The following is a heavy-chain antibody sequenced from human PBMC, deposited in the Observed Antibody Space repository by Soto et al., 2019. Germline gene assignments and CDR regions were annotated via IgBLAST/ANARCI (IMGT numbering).Heavy chain of an antibody. V-gene: IGHV4-34*01. CDR2: INHSGST. Sequence: SETLSLTCAVYGGSFSGYYWSWIRQPPGKGLEWIGEINHSGSTNYNPSLKSRVTISVDTSKNQFSLKLSSVTAADTAVYYCARRMYYYDSSGYYQYYYGMDVWGQGTTVTVSS. CDR3: ARRMYYYDSSGYYQYYYGMDV. CDR1: GGSFSGYY. J-gene: IGHJ6*02. D-gene: IGHD3-22*01.